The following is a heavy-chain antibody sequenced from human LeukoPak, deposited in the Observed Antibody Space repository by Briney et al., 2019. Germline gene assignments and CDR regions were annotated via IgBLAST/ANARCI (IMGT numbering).Heavy chain of an antibody. V-gene: IGHV1-2*02. Sequence: SVKVSCKASGYTFTGYYMHWVRQAPGQGLEWMGWINPNSGGTNYAQKFQGRVTMTRDTSISTAYMELSRLTSDDTAVYYCARGGGYSGYDVYFDYWGQGTLVTVSS. CDR3: ARGGGYSGYDVYFDY. J-gene: IGHJ4*02. D-gene: IGHD5-12*01. CDR1: GYTFTGYY. CDR2: INPNSGGT.